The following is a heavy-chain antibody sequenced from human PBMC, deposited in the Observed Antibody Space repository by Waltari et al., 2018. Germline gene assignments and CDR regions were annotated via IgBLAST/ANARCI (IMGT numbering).Heavy chain of an antibody. CDR3: ARHMYSGSPGAY. J-gene: IGHJ4*02. CDR2: IYHSGST. D-gene: IGHD1-26*01. Sequence: VQLQASGSGLVKPPATLSLTCALSGYSLSRRYFWGWIRQPPGKGLEWIGSIYHSGSTYYNPSLKSRVTISVDTSKNQFSLKLSSVTAADTAVYYCARHMYSGSPGAYWGQGTLVTVSS. CDR1: GYSLSRRYF. V-gene: IGHV4-38-2*01.